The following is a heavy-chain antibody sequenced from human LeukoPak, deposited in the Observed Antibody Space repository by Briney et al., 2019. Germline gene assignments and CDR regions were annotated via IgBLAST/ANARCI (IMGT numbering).Heavy chain of an antibody. V-gene: IGHV4-59*01. J-gene: IGHJ4*02. CDR1: GGSIRSDF. Sequence: PSETLSLTCTVSGGSIRSDFWSWIRQPPGKGLEWIGYVYYSGSTNYSPSLNSRVTISIDTSKNKFSLKLTSVTAADTAVFYCARTPQGDNYFDYWGQGHLVTVSS. CDR2: VYYSGST. D-gene: IGHD3-9*01. CDR3: ARTPQGDNYFDY.